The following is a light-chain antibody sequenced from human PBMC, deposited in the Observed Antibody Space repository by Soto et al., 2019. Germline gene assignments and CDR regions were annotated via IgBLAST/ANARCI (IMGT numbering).Light chain of an antibody. CDR2: DAT. J-gene: IGKJ4*01. V-gene: IGKV3D-15*01. CDR1: QYISSN. Sequence: DIVMTQSPATLSESPGERVTLSCRASQYISSNLAWYQQKPGQPPRLLIYDATSRATGIPSRFSGSGSGTAFTLTIISLQSEDFAVYFCQQYNDWPPLTFGGGTKLEIK. CDR3: QQYNDWPPLT.